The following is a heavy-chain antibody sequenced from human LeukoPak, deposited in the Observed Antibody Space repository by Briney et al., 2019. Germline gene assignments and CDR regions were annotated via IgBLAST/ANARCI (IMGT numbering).Heavy chain of an antibody. J-gene: IGHJ4*02. D-gene: IGHD6-13*01. CDR3: ARGWRQLVPLGY. V-gene: IGHV3-30-3*01. CDR1: GFTFSSYA. Sequence: PGGSLRLSCAASGFTFSSYAMHWVRQAPGKGLEWVAVISYDGSNKYYADSVKGRFTISRDNSKNTLYLQMNSLSAEDTAVYYCARGWRQLVPLGYWGQGTLVTVSS. CDR2: ISYDGSNK.